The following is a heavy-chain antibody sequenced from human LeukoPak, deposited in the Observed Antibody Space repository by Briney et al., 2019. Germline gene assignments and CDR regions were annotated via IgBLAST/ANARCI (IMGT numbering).Heavy chain of an antibody. Sequence: ASVKVSCKASGYTFTSYDINWVRQATGQGLEWMGWMNPNSSNTGYAQKFQGRVTMTRNTSISTAYMELSSLRSEDTVVYYCARAVSDCSSTSCYVVVGAGHFDYWGQGTLVTVSS. CDR3: ARAVSDCSSTSCYVVVGAGHFDY. CDR1: GYTFTSYD. V-gene: IGHV1-8*01. D-gene: IGHD2-2*01. J-gene: IGHJ4*02. CDR2: MNPNSSNT.